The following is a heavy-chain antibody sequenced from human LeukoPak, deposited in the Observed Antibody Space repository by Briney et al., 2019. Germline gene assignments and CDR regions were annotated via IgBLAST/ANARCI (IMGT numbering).Heavy chain of an antibody. V-gene: IGHV6-1*01. CDR3: ARAPHGSGCDY. CDR2: TYYRSKWYN. J-gene: IGHJ4*02. CDR1: GDSVSSGSAT. Sequence: SQTLSLTCAISGDSVSSGSATWIWIRQSPSRGLEWLGRTYYRSKWYNDYAVSLQGRIRVTPDTSKNQFSLQLNSVTPEDTAVYYCARAPHGSGCDYWGQGTLVTVSS. D-gene: IGHD6-19*01.